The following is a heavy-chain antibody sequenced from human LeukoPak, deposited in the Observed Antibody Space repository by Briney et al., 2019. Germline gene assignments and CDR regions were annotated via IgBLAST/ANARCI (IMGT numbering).Heavy chain of an antibody. J-gene: IGHJ4*02. CDR3: AISGSYIGTIFDY. Sequence: GGSLRLSCVGSGFSFSGNSMNWVRQAPGKGLEWVSGISRTSTYIYYADSVQGRFTISRDNAKNSLYLQMDSLRAEDTAVYYCAISGSYIGTIFDYWGQGTLVTVSS. V-gene: IGHV3-21*01. CDR2: ISRTSTYI. CDR1: GFSFSGNS. D-gene: IGHD1-26*01.